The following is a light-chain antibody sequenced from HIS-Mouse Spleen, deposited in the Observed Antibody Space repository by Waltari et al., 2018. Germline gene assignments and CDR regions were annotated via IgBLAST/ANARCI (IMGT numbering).Light chain of an antibody. CDR1: SSDVGGYNY. Sequence: QSALTQPASVSGSPGQSITISCTGTSSDVGGYNYVSWYQQHPGKAPNLMIYDVSNRPSGVSNRFSGSKPGNTASLTISGLQAEDEADYYCSSYTSSSTLVFGTGTKVTVL. CDR3: SSYTSSSTLV. CDR2: DVS. J-gene: IGLJ1*01. V-gene: IGLV2-14*03.